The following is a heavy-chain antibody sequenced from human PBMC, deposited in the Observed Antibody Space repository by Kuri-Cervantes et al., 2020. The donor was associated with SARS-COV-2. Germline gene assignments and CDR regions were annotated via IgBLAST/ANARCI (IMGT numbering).Heavy chain of an antibody. CDR3: AKNPFPEVGNTGRAFDI. CDR2: IYYTGST. CDR1: GYSISSGYY. Sequence: SQTLSLTCAVSGYSISSGYYWGWIRQPPGKGPEWIASIYYTGSTSYKPSLKTRATISLDTSKNQFSLNLRSVTAADTAVYFCAKNPFPEVGNTGRAFDIWGQGTVVTVSS. V-gene: IGHV4-38-2*01. D-gene: IGHD1-14*01. J-gene: IGHJ3*02.